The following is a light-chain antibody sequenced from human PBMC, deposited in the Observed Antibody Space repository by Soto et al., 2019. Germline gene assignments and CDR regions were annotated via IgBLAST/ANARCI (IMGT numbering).Light chain of an antibody. CDR3: QRSGGSLWT. V-gene: IGKV3-20*01. CDR2: GAS. CDR1: QSVGSSY. J-gene: IGKJ1*01. Sequence: EIVLTQSPGTLSLSPGERATLSCRASQSVGSSYLAWYQQKPGQAPRLLIYGASSRATGITDRFSGSGSGTDFTLTISRLEPEDFAVYYCQRSGGSLWTFGQGTKVEIK.